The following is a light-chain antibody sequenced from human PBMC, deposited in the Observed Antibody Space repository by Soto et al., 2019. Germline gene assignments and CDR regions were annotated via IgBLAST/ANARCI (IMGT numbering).Light chain of an antibody. J-gene: IGLJ2*01. CDR3: AAWDASLRGLE. V-gene: IGLV1-44*01. Sequence: QSVLTQPPSASGTPGQMVTISCSGSSSNIGSNTVNWYQQLPGMAPKLLIYNNSQRPSGVPDRFSGSKSGTSASLAISGLQSEDEADYYCAAWDASLRGLEFGGGTKVTVL. CDR2: NNS. CDR1: SSNIGSNT.